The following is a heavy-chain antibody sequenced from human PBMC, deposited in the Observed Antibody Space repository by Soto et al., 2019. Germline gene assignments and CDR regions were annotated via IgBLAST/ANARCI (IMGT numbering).Heavy chain of an antibody. CDR1: GFTFSSYW. Sequence: GGSLRLSCAASGFTFSSYWMSWVRQAPGKGLEWVANIKEDGSEKYYVDSVKGRFTISRDNPRNSLYLQMNSLGAEATAVYYCAREDCSDGTCYSRGGGAFDIWGQGTMVTVSS. V-gene: IGHV3-7*01. D-gene: IGHD2-15*01. CDR2: IKEDGSEK. J-gene: IGHJ3*02. CDR3: AREDCSDGTCYSRGGGAFDI.